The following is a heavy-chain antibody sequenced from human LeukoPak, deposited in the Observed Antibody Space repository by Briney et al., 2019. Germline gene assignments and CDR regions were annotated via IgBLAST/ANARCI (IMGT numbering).Heavy chain of an antibody. CDR2: INPNSGGT. D-gene: IGHD6-19*01. V-gene: IGHV1-2*02. CDR1: GYTFTGYY. J-gene: IGHJ4*02. CDR3: ARAPTSLQWLVPYYSDY. Sequence: ASVKVSCKASGYTFTGYYMHWVRQAPGQGLEWMGWINPNSGGTSYAQKFQGRVTMTRDTSISTAYMELSRLRSDDTAVYYCARAPTSLQWLVPYYSDYWGQGTLVTVSS.